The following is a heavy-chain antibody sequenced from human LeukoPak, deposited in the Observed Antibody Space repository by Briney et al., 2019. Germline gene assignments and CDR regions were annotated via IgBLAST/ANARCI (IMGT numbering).Heavy chain of an antibody. Sequence: GGSLRLSCAASWFTVSSNYMSCVRQAPGKGLEWGSVIYGGDSTYYADSVKGRFTISRDNSNITLYLQMNSQRAEDTSVYYCARGHWFDPWGQGTLVTVSS. CDR1: WFTVSSNY. CDR2: IYGGDST. CDR3: ARGHWFDP. J-gene: IGHJ5*02. V-gene: IGHV3-66*01.